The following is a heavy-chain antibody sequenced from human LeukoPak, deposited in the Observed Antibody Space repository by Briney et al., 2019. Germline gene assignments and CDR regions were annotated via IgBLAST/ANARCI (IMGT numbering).Heavy chain of an antibody. CDR1: GGSISSNSYY. Sequence: ETLSLTCAVSGGSISSNSYYWGWVRKAPGKGLEWVSSITSSSSDIFYSDSVKRRFTISRDNARNSLYLKMNSLIVGDTAVYYCAAALAIAVGGTTPGDYWGQGTLVTVSS. CDR2: ITSSSSDI. CDR3: AAALAIAVGGTTPGDY. D-gene: IGHD6-19*01. V-gene: IGHV3-21*06. J-gene: IGHJ4*02.